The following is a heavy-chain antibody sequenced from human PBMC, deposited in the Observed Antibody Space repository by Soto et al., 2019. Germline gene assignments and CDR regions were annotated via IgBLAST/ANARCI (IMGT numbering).Heavy chain of an antibody. J-gene: IGHJ4*02. V-gene: IGHV2-5*02. Sequence: SSPTLVNPTQTLTLTCTFSGFSLSTSGVAVGWIRQPPGKALEWLALIYWDDDKRYSPSLKSRLTITKDTSKNQVVLTMTNMDPVDTATYNCAHTKGYRGYDYDYFDYWGQGTLVTVSS. CDR3: AHTKGYRGYDYDYFDY. CDR1: GFSLSTSGVA. CDR2: IYWDDDK. D-gene: IGHD5-12*01.